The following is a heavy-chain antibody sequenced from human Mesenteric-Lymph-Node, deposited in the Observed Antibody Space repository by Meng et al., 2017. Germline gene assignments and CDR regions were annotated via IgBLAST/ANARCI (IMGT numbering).Heavy chain of an antibody. V-gene: IGHV3-23*01. D-gene: IGHD2-2*01. CDR2: ISGSGGST. CDR3: AKDWSLVPAAWFDP. CDR1: GFIFSDYT. J-gene: IGHJ5*02. Sequence: GESLKISCAASGFIFSDYTMTWVRQAPGKGLEWVSAISGSGGSTYYADSVKGRFTISRDNSKNTLYLQMNSLRAEDTAVYYCAKDWSLVPAAWFDPWGQGTLVTVSS.